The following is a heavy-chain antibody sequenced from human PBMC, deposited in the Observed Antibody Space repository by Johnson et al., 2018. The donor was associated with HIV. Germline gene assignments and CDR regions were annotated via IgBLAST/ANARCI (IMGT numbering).Heavy chain of an antibody. CDR2: ISTSGSTI. CDR3: ARALGLEVCAFDI. D-gene: IGHD2-8*01. J-gene: IGHJ3*02. CDR1: GFIFSDYY. Sequence: QVQLVESGGGLVQPGGSLRLSCAASGFIFSDYYMSWIRQAPGRGLDWVSYISTSGSTINYADSVKGRFTISRDNAKKSLYLQMNSLRAEDTAVYYCARALGLEVCAFDIWGQGTMVTVSS. V-gene: IGHV3-11*01.